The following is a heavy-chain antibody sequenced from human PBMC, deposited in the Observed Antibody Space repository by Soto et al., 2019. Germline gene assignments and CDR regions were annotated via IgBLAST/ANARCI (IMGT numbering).Heavy chain of an antibody. D-gene: IGHD2-21*01. CDR1: GYTFATYD. J-gene: IGHJ5*01. CDR3: ARSDGYNFNWLDS. Sequence: QVQLVQSGAEVKTPGASVKVSCKASGYTFATYDINWVRQAPGQGLEWMGWMNPNSGNTGYAQKSQGRLTMTRDTALSVAHRELSSLRNEDTAVYYCARSDGYNFNWLDSWGQGTLVTVSA. CDR2: MNPNSGNT. V-gene: IGHV1-8*01.